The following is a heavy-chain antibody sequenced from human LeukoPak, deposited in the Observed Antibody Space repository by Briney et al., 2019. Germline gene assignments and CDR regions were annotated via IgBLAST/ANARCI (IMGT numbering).Heavy chain of an antibody. CDR1: GFTFSSYG. V-gene: IGHV3-30*02. D-gene: IGHD3-3*01. Sequence: GGSLRLSCAASGFTFSSYGMHWVRQAPGKGLEWVAFIRYDGSNKYYADSVKGRFTISRDNSKNTLYLQMNSLRAEDTAVYYCAKEGGGFGVVTGAYYYYMDVWGKGTTVTVSS. CDR3: AKEGGGFGVVTGAYYYYMDV. J-gene: IGHJ6*03. CDR2: IRYDGSNK.